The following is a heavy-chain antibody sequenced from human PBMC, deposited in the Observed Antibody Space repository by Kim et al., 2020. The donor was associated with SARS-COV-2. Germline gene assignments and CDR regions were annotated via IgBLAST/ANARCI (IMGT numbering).Heavy chain of an antibody. V-gene: IGHV1-24*01. CDR2: FDPEDGET. J-gene: IGHJ6*02. CDR3: ATVRMLMLDQSRKHYYYYYGMDV. Sequence: ASVKVSCKVSGYTLTELSMHWVRQAPGKGLEWMGGFDPEDGETIYAQKFQGRVTMTEDTSTYTAYMELSSLRSEDTAVYYCATVRMLMLDQSRKHYYYYYGMDVWGQGTTVTVSS. CDR1: GYTLTELS. D-gene: IGHD2-8*01.